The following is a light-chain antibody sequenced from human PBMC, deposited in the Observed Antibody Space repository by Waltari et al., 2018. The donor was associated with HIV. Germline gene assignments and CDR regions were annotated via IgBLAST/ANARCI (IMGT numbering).Light chain of an antibody. CDR1: TNGIGPYNY. CDR3: SSFAGNDFFV. V-gene: IGLV2-8*01. J-gene: IGLJ2*01. Sequence: QSALTQPPSASGSPGATVSLSCTGTTNGIGPYNYVLWFQQHPGKVPKLVMFEVSQRPPGVPDRFSGSKSGYTASLTVSGLQPDDEADYFCSSFAGNDFFVFGGGTRLTVL. CDR2: EVS.